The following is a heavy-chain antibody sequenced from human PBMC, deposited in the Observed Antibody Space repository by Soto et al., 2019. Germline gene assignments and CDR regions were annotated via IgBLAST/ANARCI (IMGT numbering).Heavy chain of an antibody. CDR3: ARADFAVVLYSSSLTFDY. CDR1: CGSISSGGYY. CDR2: IYYSGST. D-gene: IGHD6-6*01. J-gene: IGHJ4*02. V-gene: IGHV4-31*03. Sequence: SETLSLTCTVSCGSISSGGYYWSWIRQHPGKGLEWIGYIYYSGSTYYNPSLKSRVTISVDTSKNQFSLKLSSVAAADTAVYYCARADFAVVLYSSSLTFDYWGQGTLVTVSS.